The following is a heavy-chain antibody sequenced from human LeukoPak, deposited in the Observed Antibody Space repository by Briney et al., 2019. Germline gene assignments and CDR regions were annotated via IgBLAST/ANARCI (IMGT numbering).Heavy chain of an antibody. V-gene: IGHV3-48*03. D-gene: IGHD3-10*02. CDR2: ISSSGSTI. Sequence: GSLRLSCAASGFTFSSYEMNWVRQAPGKGLEWVSYISSSGSTIYYADSVKGRFTISRDNAKNSLYLQMNSLRAEDTAVYYCAELGITMIGGVWGKGTAVTISS. CDR3: AELGITMIGGV. CDR1: GFTFSSYE. J-gene: IGHJ6*04.